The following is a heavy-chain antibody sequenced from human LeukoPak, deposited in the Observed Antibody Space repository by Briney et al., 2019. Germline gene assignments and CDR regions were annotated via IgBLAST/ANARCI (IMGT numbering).Heavy chain of an antibody. J-gene: IGHJ1*01. CDR3: ARQNYYDSSGYYPEYFQH. CDR1: GGSISSSGYY. V-gene: IGHV4-31*03. Sequence: SETLSLTCTVSGGSISSSGYYWGWIRQHPGKGLEWIGYIYYSGSTYYNPSLKSRVTISVDTSKNQFSLKLSSVTAADTAVYYCARQNYYDSSGYYPEYFQHWGQGTLVTVSS. CDR2: IYYSGST. D-gene: IGHD3-22*01.